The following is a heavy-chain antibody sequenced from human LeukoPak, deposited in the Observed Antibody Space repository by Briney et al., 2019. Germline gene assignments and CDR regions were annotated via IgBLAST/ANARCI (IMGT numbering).Heavy chain of an antibody. CDR3: ARHLGGGYEDRKAFFDY. V-gene: IGHV4-39*01. D-gene: IGHD5-12*01. CDR2: IYYSGNT. J-gene: IGHJ4*02. CDR1: GGSISSNTYY. Sequence: PSETLSLTCTVSGGSISSNTYYWGWIRQPPGKGLEWIGSIYYSGNTYYNPSLKSRVTISVDTSKNQFFLRLSSVTAADTAVYYCARHLGGGYEDRKAFFDYWGQGTLVTVSS.